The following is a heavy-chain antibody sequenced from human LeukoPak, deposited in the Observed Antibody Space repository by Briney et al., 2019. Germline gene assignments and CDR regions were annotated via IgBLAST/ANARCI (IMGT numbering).Heavy chain of an antibody. CDR1: GYSFTSYW. Sequence: GESLKISCEGSGYSFTSYWIGWVRQMPGKGLEWMGIIYPGDSDTRYSPSFQGQVTISADKSISTAYLQWSSLKASDTAMYYCARVSFDRAKLNWFDPWGQGTLVTVSS. J-gene: IGHJ5*02. CDR2: IYPGDSDT. CDR3: ARVSFDRAKLNWFDP. D-gene: IGHD3/OR15-3a*01. V-gene: IGHV5-51*01.